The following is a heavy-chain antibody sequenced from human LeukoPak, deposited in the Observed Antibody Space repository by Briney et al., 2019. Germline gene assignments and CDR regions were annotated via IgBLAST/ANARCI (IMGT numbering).Heavy chain of an antibody. CDR2: INHSGST. Sequence: SETLSLTCAVYGGSFSGYYWSWIRQPPGKGLEWIGEINHSGSTNYNPSLKSRVTISVDTSKNQLSLKLSSVTAADTAVYYCARSVPMVRGVIIKYYFDYWGQGTLVTVSS. V-gene: IGHV4-34*01. CDR1: GGSFSGYY. D-gene: IGHD3-10*01. J-gene: IGHJ4*02. CDR3: ARSVPMVRGVIIKYYFDY.